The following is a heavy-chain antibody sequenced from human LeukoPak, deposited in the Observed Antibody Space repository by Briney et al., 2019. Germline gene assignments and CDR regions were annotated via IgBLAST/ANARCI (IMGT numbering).Heavy chain of an antibody. CDR2: IYPGYSDA. D-gene: IGHD6-13*01. CDR1: GYKLTNNW. Sequence: GESPQISCKISGYKLTNNWIGWVRQVPGKGLEWMGLIYPGYSDAKYSPSFQGQVTLSVDASISTAYLQLSGLRASDTAIYYCVRFALTSSLDHWGQGTLVTVSS. CDR3: VRFALTSSLDH. V-gene: IGHV5-51*01. J-gene: IGHJ5*02.